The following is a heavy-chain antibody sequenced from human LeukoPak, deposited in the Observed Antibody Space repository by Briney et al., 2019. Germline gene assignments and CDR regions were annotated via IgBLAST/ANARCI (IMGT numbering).Heavy chain of an antibody. D-gene: IGHD2/OR15-2a*01. J-gene: IGHJ5*02. V-gene: IGHV3-30-3*01. CDR1: GFTLRSYG. Sequence: GGSLRLSCAASGFTLRSYGMHWVLQAPGKGLEWVAVILYDGSNKYYADSVKGRFTISRDNSKSTLYLQMNSLRAEDTAVYYCAGLARDYLNWFDPWGQGTLVTVSS. CDR3: AGLARDYLNWFDP. CDR2: ILYDGSNK.